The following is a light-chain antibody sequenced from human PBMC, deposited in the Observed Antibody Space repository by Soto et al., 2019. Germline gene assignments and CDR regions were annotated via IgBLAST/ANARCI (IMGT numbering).Light chain of an antibody. CDR1: QSISSY. J-gene: IGKJ3*01. CDR2: AAS. CDR3: QQSYSLFT. V-gene: IGKV1-39*01. Sequence: DIQMTQSPSSLSASVGDRVTITCRASQSISSYVNWYQQKPGKAHKLLIYAASSLQSGVPSRFSVSGSGTDFTLTISSLQPEDFATYYCQQSYSLFTFGPGTKVDIK.